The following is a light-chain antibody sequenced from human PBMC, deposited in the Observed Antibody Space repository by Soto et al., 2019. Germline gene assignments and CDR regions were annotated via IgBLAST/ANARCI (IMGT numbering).Light chain of an antibody. J-gene: IGKJ1*01. V-gene: IGKV3-20*01. CDR1: QSVSSSY. CDR2: GAS. Sequence: EIVLTQSPGVLSLSPGERATLSCRASQSVSSSYLAWYQQKPGQAPRLLIYGASSRATGIPDRFSGSGSGTEFTLTISSLQSEDFAVYYCQQYNNWPRTFGQGTKVDIK. CDR3: QQYNNWPRT.